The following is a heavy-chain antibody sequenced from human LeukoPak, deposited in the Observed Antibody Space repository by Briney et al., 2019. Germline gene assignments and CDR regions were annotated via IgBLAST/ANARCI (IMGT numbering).Heavy chain of an antibody. Sequence: PGGSLRLSCAASGFTFDDYAMHWVRQAPGKGLEWVSSISWNSGSIDYADSVKGRFTISRANAQNSLYLQMSSLRAEDTAFYYCAKDAGVIAATLDYWGQGTLVTVSS. V-gene: IGHV3-9*01. CDR1: GFTFDDYA. CDR2: ISWNSGSI. D-gene: IGHD2-15*01. J-gene: IGHJ4*02. CDR3: AKDAGVIAATLDY.